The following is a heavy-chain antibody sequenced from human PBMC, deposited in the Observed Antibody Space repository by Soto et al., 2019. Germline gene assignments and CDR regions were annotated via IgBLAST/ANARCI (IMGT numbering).Heavy chain of an antibody. CDR3: AKVVHWFAMDV. CDR2: ISGSEDNI. CDR1: GFPFSNYY. J-gene: IGHJ6*02. D-gene: IGHD3-10*01. V-gene: IGHV3-23*01. Sequence: EVQLLESGGGLVQPGGSLRLSCVASGFPFSNYYMDWVRQAPGKGLEWVAVISGSEDNIHYADSVKGRFTISRDNSMNQLYLQMNSLSADDTAIYYCAKVVHWFAMDVWGQGTTVTVSS.